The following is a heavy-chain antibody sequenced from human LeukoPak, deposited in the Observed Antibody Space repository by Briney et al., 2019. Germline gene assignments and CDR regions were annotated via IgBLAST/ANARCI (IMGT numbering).Heavy chain of an antibody. J-gene: IGHJ4*02. Sequence: GGSLRLSCAASGFTFSNAWMSWVRQAPGKGLEWVANIKQDGSEKYYVDSVKGRFTISRDNAKNSLYLQMNSLRAEDTAVYYCARGAWEAAAGYFDYWGQGTLVTVSS. CDR1: GFTFSNAW. V-gene: IGHV3-7*01. D-gene: IGHD6-13*01. CDR3: ARGAWEAAAGYFDY. CDR2: IKQDGSEK.